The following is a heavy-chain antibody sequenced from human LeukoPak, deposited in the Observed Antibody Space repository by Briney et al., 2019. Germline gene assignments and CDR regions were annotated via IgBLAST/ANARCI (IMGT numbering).Heavy chain of an antibody. D-gene: IGHD2-15*01. J-gene: IGHJ6*02. CDR3: ARAGYCSGGSCVPFYYYYYGMDV. Sequence: GGSLRLSCAASGFTFSSYSMNWVRQAPGKGLEWVSSISSSSSYIYYADSVKGGFTISRDNAKNSLYLQMNSLRAEDTAVYYCARAGYCSGGSCVPFYYYYYGMDVWGQGTTVTVSS. CDR2: ISSSSSYI. V-gene: IGHV3-21*01. CDR1: GFTFSSYS.